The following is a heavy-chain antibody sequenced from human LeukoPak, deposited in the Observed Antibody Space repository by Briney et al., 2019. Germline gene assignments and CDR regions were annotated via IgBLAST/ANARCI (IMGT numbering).Heavy chain of an antibody. V-gene: IGHV3-30*02. CDR1: RFTFTTYG. Sequence: GGSLRLSCAASRFTFTTYGMHWVRQAPGKGLEWVAFIRYDGSNKYYADSVKGRFTVSRDNSKNTLYLQMNSLRAEDTAVYYCAKGPTTISGYYYMDVWGKGTTVTVSS. CDR3: AKGPTTISGYYYMDV. J-gene: IGHJ6*03. CDR2: IRYDGSNK. D-gene: IGHD3-3*01.